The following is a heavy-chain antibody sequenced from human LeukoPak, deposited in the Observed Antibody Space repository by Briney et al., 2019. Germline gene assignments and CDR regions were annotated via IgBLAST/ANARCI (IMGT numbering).Heavy chain of an antibody. CDR3: ARDEVDYYGMDV. CDR1: GYTFTRSA. Sequence: ASVKVSCKASGYTFTRSALHWVRQAPGQRLEWTGWTSNYNGNTKYSEKFQGRVTITRDTSANIVYMELNSLRSQDTGVYYCARDEVDYYGMDVWGQGTTITVSS. D-gene: IGHD3-10*01. J-gene: IGHJ6*02. V-gene: IGHV1-3*04. CDR2: TSNYNGNT.